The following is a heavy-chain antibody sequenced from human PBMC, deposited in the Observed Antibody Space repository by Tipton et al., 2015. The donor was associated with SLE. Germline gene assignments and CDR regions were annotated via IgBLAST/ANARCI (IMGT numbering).Heavy chain of an antibody. D-gene: IGHD1-26*01. Sequence: TLSLTCTVSGGSISGYYWGWIRQSPGKGLEWIGYIYYSGSANYNPSLKNRVTISVDTSKNQFSLKLSSVTAADTAVYYCARLGGSYSLAYWGQGTLVTVSS. V-gene: IGHV4-59*08. CDR2: IYYSGSA. J-gene: IGHJ4*02. CDR3: ARLGGSYSLAY. CDR1: GGSISGYY.